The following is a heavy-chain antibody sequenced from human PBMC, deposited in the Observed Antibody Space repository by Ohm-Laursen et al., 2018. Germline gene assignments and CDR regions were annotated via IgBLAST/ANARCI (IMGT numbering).Heavy chain of an antibody. Sequence: GSLRLSCAASGFTFRSYWMSWVRQAPGKGLEWVANIKPDGSEKYYLDSVKGRFTMSRDNAKNSLFLQMNSLRAEDTAVYYCARGDYYDSTGPYIDAFDIWGQGKMVTVS. J-gene: IGHJ3*02. V-gene: IGHV3-7*01. CDR3: ARGDYYDSTGPYIDAFDI. CDR2: IKPDGSEK. D-gene: IGHD3-22*01. CDR1: GFTFRSYW.